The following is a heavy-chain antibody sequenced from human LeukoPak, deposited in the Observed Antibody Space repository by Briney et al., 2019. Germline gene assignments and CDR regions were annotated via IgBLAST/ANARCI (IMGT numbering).Heavy chain of an antibody. D-gene: IGHD3-22*01. V-gene: IGHV1-69*04. CDR1: GGTFRSYA. Sequence: SVKVSCKASGGTFRSYAISWVRQAPGQGLEWMGRIIPILGIANYAQKFQGRVTITADKSTSTAYMELSSPRSEDTAVYYCARGRRGDSSSGDAFDIWGQGTMVTVSS. J-gene: IGHJ3*02. CDR3: ARGRRGDSSSGDAFDI. CDR2: IIPILGIA.